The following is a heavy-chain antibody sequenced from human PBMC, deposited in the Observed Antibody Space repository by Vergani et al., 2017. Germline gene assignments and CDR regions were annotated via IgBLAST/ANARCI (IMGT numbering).Heavy chain of an antibody. CDR1: GGSFSGYY. D-gene: IGHD2-2*01. CDR3: ARESPGIVVVPAAMYGDWFDP. Sequence: QVQLQQWGAGLLKPSETLSLTCAVYGGSFSGYYWSWIRQPPGKGLEWIGEINHSGSTNYNPSLKSRVTISVDTSKNQFSLKLSSVTAADTAVYYCARESPGIVVVPAAMYGDWFDPWGQGTLVTVSS. J-gene: IGHJ5*02. CDR2: INHSGST. V-gene: IGHV4-34*01.